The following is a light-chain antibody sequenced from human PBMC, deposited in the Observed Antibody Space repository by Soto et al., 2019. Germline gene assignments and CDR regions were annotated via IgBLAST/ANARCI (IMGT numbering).Light chain of an antibody. V-gene: IGKV3-20*01. J-gene: IGKJ1*01. CDR1: QSVSSSY. CDR3: QQYGSSPWT. CDR2: GAS. Sequence: EIVLTQSPGTLSLSPGERATLSCRASQSVSSSYLAWYLPKPGQAPRLLIYGASSRATGIPDRFSGIGSGTDFSLTISRLEPEDFAVDYCQQYGSSPWTFGQGTKVEI.